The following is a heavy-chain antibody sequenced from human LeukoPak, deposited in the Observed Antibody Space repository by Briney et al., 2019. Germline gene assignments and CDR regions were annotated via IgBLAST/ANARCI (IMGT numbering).Heavy chain of an antibody. D-gene: IGHD5-18*01. CDR2: IKATPDGGKT. J-gene: IGHJ4*02. CDR3: TTLPGYSYGYLQDY. Sequence: GGSLRLSCAASGFTFSKAWMSWVRQAPGKGLEWVGHIKATPDGGKTEYGAPVKGRFTISRDGSKNTLYLQMNSLKSEDTAVYFCTTLPGYSYGYLQDYWGQGTLVTVSS. V-gene: IGHV3-15*01. CDR1: GFTFSKAW.